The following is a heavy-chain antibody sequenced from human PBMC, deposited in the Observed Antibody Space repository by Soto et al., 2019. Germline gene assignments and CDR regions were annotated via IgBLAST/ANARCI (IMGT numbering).Heavy chain of an antibody. CDR3: AREVLIDLNYFDY. Sequence: ASVKVSCKASGYTFTNYHIHWVRQAPEDGLEWMGRINPSGGTTIYAQKFHGRVTMIRDTSTSTVYMELSSLRSEDTAVYYCAREVLIDLNYFDYWGQGALVTVSS. J-gene: IGHJ4*02. D-gene: IGHD2-21*01. CDR1: GYTFTNYH. CDR2: INPSGGTT. V-gene: IGHV1-46*01.